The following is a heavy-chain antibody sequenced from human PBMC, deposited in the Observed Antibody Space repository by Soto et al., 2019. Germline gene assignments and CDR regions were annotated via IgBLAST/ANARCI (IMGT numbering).Heavy chain of an antibody. Sequence: QITLKESGPTLVKPTQTLTLTCTFSGFSLTTNGVGVGWIGQPPGKALEWLALIYWDDDKRYSPSLKSRLTITKDTSKNQVVLTMTNMDPVYTATYYCAHRRWAAATGSFWIGPSGQGTLVTVSS. CDR3: AHRRWAAATGSFWIGP. V-gene: IGHV2-5*02. CDR2: IYWDDDK. D-gene: IGHD6-13*01. J-gene: IGHJ5*02. CDR1: GFSLTTNGVG.